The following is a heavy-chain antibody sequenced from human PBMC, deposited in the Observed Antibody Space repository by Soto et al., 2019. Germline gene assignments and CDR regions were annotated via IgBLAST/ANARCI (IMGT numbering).Heavy chain of an antibody. CDR1: GGSISSGGYY. CDR3: ARSVFP. J-gene: IGHJ5*02. V-gene: IGHV4-31*03. Sequence: QVQLQESGPGLVKPSQTLSLTCTVSGGSISSGGYYWNWIRQHPGKGLEWIGYIYYIGGTYYNPSLXSXLTKSLDTSKNQFSLKLSSVTAADTAVYYCARSVFPWGQGTLVTVSS. CDR2: IYYIGGT.